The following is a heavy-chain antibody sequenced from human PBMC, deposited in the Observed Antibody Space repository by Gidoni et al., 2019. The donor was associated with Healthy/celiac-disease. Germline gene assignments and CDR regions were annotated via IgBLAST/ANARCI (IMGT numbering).Heavy chain of an antibody. J-gene: IGHJ4*02. V-gene: IGHV3-20*01. CDR1: GFPFDDYG. Sequence: EVQLVESGGGVVRPGGSLRLSCAASGFPFDDYGMSWVRQAPGKGLEWVSGINWNGGSTGYADSVKGRFTISRDNAKNSLYLQMNSLRAEDTALYHCARGVVGATHYYFDYWGQGTLVTVSS. CDR2: INWNGGST. CDR3: ARGVVGATHYYFDY. D-gene: IGHD1-26*01.